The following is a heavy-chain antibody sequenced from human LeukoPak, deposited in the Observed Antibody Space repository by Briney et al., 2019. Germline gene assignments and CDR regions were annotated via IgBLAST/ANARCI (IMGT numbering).Heavy chain of an antibody. CDR1: GFIFSDYW. CDR2: IKQDGSEK. CDR3: ARGREMGYYHYYYMDV. Sequence: GGSLRLSCAASGFIFSDYWMTWVRQAPGKGLEWVANIKQDGSEKYYVDAVKGRFTVSRDNAKNSLSLQMHSLRAEDTAVYYCARGREMGYYHYYYMDVWGKGTTVTVSS. V-gene: IGHV3-7*01. J-gene: IGHJ6*03. D-gene: IGHD2-8*01.